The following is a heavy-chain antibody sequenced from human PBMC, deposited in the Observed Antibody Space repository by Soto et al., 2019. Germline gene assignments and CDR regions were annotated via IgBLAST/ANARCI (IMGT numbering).Heavy chain of an antibody. V-gene: IGHV3-48*02. Sequence: EEQLVESGGGLVQPGGSLRLSCEASGFTLSSYSMNWVRQAPGKGLVWVSYISGSGSTIYYADSVKGRITISRDNAKNSLYLQMNSLRDEDTAVYYCARDPQDIAVVSEALTAFYYYGMDVWGQGTTVTVSS. D-gene: IGHD2-2*01. CDR2: ISGSGSTI. J-gene: IGHJ6*02. CDR1: GFTLSSYS. CDR3: ARDPQDIAVVSEALTAFYYYGMDV.